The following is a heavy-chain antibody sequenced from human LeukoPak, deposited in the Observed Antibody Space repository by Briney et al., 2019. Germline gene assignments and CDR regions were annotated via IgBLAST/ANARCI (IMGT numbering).Heavy chain of an antibody. D-gene: IGHD2-21*02. CDR1: GYSFTSYW. J-gene: IGHJ4*02. V-gene: IGHV5-51*01. Sequence: GASLKISFKASGYSFTSYWIGWVRQMPGKGLGWMGIIYPGDSEIRYSPSFQGQVTISADKSTSTAYLQWSSLKASDTAMYYCARREPCGGHCYPFDFWGQGSLVTVSS. CDR3: ARREPCGGHCYPFDF. CDR2: IYPGDSEI.